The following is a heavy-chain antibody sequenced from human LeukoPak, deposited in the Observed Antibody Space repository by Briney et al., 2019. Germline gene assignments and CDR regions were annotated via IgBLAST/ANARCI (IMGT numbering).Heavy chain of an antibody. CDR2: INPSGGST. Sequence: GASVKVSCKASGYTFTSYYMHWVRQAPGQGLEWMGMINPSGGSTSYAQKFQGRVTMTRDTSISTAYMELSRLRSDDTAVYYCARLYYDSSGYYYDYYYYGMDVWGQGTTVTVSS. CDR1: GYTFTSYY. V-gene: IGHV1-46*01. J-gene: IGHJ6*02. D-gene: IGHD3-22*01. CDR3: ARLYYDSSGYYYDYYYYGMDV.